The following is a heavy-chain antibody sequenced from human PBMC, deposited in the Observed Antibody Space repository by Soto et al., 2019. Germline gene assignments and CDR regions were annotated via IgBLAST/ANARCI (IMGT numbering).Heavy chain of an antibody. J-gene: IGHJ3*02. D-gene: IGHD4-17*01. CDR3: ARDTSDYGDPIDAFDI. CDR2: ISSSSSYI. Sequence: EVQLVESGGGLVKPGGSLRLSCAASGFTFSSYSMNWVRQAPGKGLEWVSSISSSSSYIYYADSGKGRFTISRDNAKNSLYLQMNSLRADDTAVYYCARDTSDYGDPIDAFDIWGQGTMVTVSS. CDR1: GFTFSSYS. V-gene: IGHV3-21*01.